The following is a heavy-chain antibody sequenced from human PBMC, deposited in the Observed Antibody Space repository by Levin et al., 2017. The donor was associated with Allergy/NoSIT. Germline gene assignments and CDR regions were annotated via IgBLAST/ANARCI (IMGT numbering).Heavy chain of an antibody. CDR1: GGSISSGDYY. J-gene: IGHJ1*01. CDR3: ARSAGPTILGATTPSLSGRTEYFQH. V-gene: IGHV4-30-4*01. Sequence: SQTLSLTCPVSGGSISSGDYYWSWIRQPPGKGLEWIGYIYYSGSTYYNPSLKSRVTIPVDTSKNQFSLTLSSLTAADTAVYYWARSAGPTILGATTPSLSGRTEYFQHWGQGTLVTVSS. D-gene: IGHD1-26*01. CDR2: IYYSGST.